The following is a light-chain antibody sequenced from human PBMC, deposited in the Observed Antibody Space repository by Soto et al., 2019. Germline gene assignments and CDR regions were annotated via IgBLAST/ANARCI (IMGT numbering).Light chain of an antibody. CDR3: CSYAGSYTHYV. V-gene: IGLV2-11*01. Sequence: QSALTQPRSVSGSPGQSVPLSCTGTSSDVGGYNYVSWYQQYPGKAPKVMIYAVTKRPSGVPDRISGSKSGNTASLTISGLQAEDEADYYCCSYAGSYTHYVFGTGTKVTVL. CDR2: AVT. CDR1: SSDVGGYNY. J-gene: IGLJ1*01.